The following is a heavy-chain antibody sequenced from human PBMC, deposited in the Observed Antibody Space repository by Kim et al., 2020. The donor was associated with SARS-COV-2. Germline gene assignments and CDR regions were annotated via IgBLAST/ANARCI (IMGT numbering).Heavy chain of an antibody. J-gene: IGHJ6*02. Sequence: SETLSLTCAVYGGSFSGYYWSWIRQPPGKGLEWIGVINLSGTTKYNPALKNRVTIAVDTSKNKLSLKLSSLTAEDTAVYYCARKSYGSGPGDGMDVWGQGTTVTVSS. V-gene: IGHV4-34*01. D-gene: IGHD3-10*01. CDR3: ARKSYGSGPGDGMDV. CDR2: INLSGTT. CDR1: GGSFSGYY.